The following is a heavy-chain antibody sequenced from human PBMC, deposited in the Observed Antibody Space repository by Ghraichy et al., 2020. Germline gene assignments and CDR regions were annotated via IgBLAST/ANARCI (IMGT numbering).Heavy chain of an antibody. CDR1: GGSVSSGSYY. CDR2: IYYSGST. V-gene: IGHV4-61*01. J-gene: IGHJ6*03. D-gene: IGHD1-26*01. CDR3: AREAKSGSYGYGYYYYYMDV. Sequence: SETLSLTCTVSGGSVSSGSYYWSWIRQPPGKGLEWIGYIYYSGSTNYNPSLKSRVTISVYTSKNQFSLKLSSVTAADTAVYYCAREAKSGSYGYGYYYYYMDVWGKGTTVTVSS.